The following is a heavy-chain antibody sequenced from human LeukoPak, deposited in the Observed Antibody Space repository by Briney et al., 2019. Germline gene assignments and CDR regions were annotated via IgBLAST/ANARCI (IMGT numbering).Heavy chain of an antibody. CDR3: ARAWDYYGSGSYLDY. D-gene: IGHD3-10*01. CDR1: GYSISSGYY. Sequence: SETLSLTCTVSGYSISSGYYWGWIRQPPGKGLEWIGSIYHSGSTYYNPSLKSRVTISVDTSKNQFSLKLSSVTAADTAVYYCARAWDYYGSGSYLDYWGQGTLVTVSS. CDR2: IYHSGST. V-gene: IGHV4-38-2*02. J-gene: IGHJ4*02.